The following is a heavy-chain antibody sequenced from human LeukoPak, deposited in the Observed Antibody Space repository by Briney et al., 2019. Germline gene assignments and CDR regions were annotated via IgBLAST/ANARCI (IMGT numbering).Heavy chain of an antibody. CDR3: AKDRSSGWPQFDY. CDR1: GFSFSNYA. J-gene: IGHJ4*02. Sequence: GGSLRLSCAASGFSFSNYAMSWVRQAPGKGLEWVSAISGRAGSTYYADSVKGRFTISRDNSKNTLYLQMNSLRAEDTAVYYCAKDRSSGWPQFDYWRQGTLVTVSP. V-gene: IGHV3-23*01. CDR2: ISGRAGST. D-gene: IGHD6-19*01.